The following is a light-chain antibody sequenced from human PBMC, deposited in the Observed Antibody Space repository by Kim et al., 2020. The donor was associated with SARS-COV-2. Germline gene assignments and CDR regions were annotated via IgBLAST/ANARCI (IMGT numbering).Light chain of an antibody. CDR3: AAWDESLNAVV. J-gene: IGLJ2*01. CDR2: SNN. CDR1: SSNIGSNT. V-gene: IGLV1-44*01. Sequence: GHRVTISCAGSSSNIGSNTVNWYQQLPGTAPKLLIYSNNQRPSGVPDRFSGSKSGTSASLAISGLQSEDEADYYCAAWDESLNAVVFGGGTQLTVL.